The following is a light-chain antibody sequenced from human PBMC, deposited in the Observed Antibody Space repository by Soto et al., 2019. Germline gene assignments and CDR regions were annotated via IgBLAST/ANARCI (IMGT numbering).Light chain of an antibody. CDR1: SSDVGAYNY. CDR3: SSKRDRTTLPV. J-gene: IGLJ1*01. CDR2: EVT. V-gene: IGLV2-14*01. Sequence: QSALTQPASVSGSPGQSITISCTGTSSDVGAYNYVSWYQHHPGKVPKLLIYEVTNRPSGVSDRFSGSKSGNTASLTISGLQAEDEADYYFSSKRDRTTLPVFATGPKANVL.